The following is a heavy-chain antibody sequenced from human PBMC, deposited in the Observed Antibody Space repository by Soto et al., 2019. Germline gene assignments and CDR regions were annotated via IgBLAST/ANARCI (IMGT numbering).Heavy chain of an antibody. CDR2: IYWNDEQ. CDR3: AHRLPGPSGYDV. CDR1: GFSLTSGVVG. Sequence: QITLKESGPTLVKPTQTLTLTCTFSGFSLTSGVVGVGWIRLSPGAALEWLALIYWNDEQYYNPSLRNRLTITRDTSKNQVVLTMTNMDPVDTATYYCAHRLPGPSGYDVWGQGTTVTVSS. D-gene: IGHD6-13*01. V-gene: IGHV2-5*01. J-gene: IGHJ6*02.